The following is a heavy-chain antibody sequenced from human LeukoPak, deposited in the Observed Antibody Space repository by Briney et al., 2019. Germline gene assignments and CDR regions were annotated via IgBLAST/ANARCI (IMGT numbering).Heavy chain of an antibody. Sequence: PSETLSLTCTVSAYSISSGYYWGWIRQPPGKGLEWIGSIYHSGSTYYNPSLKSRVTISVDTSKNQLSLKLSSVTAADTAVYYCARAGSQLRYFPLNYYMDVWGKGTTVTISS. D-gene: IGHD3-9*01. V-gene: IGHV4-38-2*02. CDR1: AYSISSGYY. CDR3: ARAGSQLRYFPLNYYMDV. J-gene: IGHJ6*03. CDR2: IYHSGST.